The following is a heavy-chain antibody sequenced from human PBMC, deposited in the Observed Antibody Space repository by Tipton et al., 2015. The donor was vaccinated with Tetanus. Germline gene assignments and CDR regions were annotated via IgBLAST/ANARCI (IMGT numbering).Heavy chain of an antibody. CDR1: GYSFTDYW. D-gene: IGHD6-6*01. CDR3: ARSYSSSSYWYFDL. Sequence: VQLVQSGAEVIKPGDSLKISCKGSGYSFTDYWIAWVRQMPGKGLEWMGIIYPGDSDTRYSPSFQGQVTISADKSINTAYLQWSSLKASDIAVFYCARSYSSSSYWYFDLWGRSTLVTVSS. CDR2: IYPGDSDT. V-gene: IGHV5-51*03. J-gene: IGHJ2*01.